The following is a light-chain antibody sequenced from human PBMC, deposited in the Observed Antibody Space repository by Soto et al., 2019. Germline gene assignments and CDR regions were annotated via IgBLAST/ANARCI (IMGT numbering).Light chain of an antibody. CDR1: SSNIGAGYD. CDR2: GNN. V-gene: IGLV1-40*01. CDR3: QSYDSSLSVVV. J-gene: IGLJ2*01. Sequence: QAVVTQPPSVSGAPGQRVTISCTGSSSNIGAGYDVHWYQQLLGTAPKLLIYGNNKRPSGVTDRFSGSKSGTSASLAITGLQAEDEADYYCQSYDSSLSVVVFGGGTKLTVL.